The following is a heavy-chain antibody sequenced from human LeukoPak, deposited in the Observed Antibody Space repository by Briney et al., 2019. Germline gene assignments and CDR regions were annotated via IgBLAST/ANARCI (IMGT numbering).Heavy chain of an antibody. Sequence: ASVKVSCKASGGTFSSYAISWVRQAPGQGLEWMGGIIPIFGTANYAQKFQGRVTITTDESTSTAYMELSSLRSEDTAVYYCARVGTDGSGSYYSGLRTSHWFDPWGQGTLVTVSS. J-gene: IGHJ5*02. CDR3: ARVGTDGSGSYYSGLRTSHWFDP. V-gene: IGHV1-69*05. CDR1: GGTFSSYA. CDR2: IIPIFGTA. D-gene: IGHD3-10*01.